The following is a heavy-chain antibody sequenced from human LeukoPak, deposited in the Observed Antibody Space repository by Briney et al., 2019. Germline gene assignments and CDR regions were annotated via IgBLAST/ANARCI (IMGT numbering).Heavy chain of an antibody. D-gene: IGHD2-2*01. CDR2: ISGSGKSNSP. CDR1: GFTFGSYA. J-gene: IGHJ6*03. Sequence: GSLRLSRVASGFTFGSYAMSWVRQAPGKGLEWVSAISGSGKSNSPWYADSVRGRSTISRDNSKNTLYLQMNSLRVEDTAVYYCAKRSCSTITCPNYYMDVWGKGTTATVSS. CDR3: AKRSCSTITCPNYYMDV. V-gene: IGHV3-23*01.